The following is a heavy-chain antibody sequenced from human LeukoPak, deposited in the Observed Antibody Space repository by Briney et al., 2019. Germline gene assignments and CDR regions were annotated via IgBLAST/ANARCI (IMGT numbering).Heavy chain of an antibody. CDR3: ARESRYGSGSYWFDP. CDR2: INPNSGGT. V-gene: IGHV1-2*02. CDR1: GGTFSSYA. D-gene: IGHD3-10*01. J-gene: IGHJ5*02. Sequence: GASVKVSCKASGGTFSSYAISWVRQAPGQGLEWMGWINPNSGGTNYAQKFQGRVTMTRDTSISTAYMELSRLRSDDTAVYYCARESRYGSGSYWFDPWGQGTLVTVSS.